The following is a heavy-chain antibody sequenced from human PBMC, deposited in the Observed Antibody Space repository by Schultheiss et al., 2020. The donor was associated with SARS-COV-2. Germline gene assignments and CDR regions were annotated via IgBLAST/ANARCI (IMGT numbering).Heavy chain of an antibody. Sequence: SQTLSLTCTVSGGSISSGDYYWSWIRQPPGKGLEWLGYIYYSGSTYYNPSLKSRVTISVDTSKNQFSLKLSSVTAADTAVYYCARGGVAYRSDWYISPYYGLDVWGQGTTVTVSS. J-gene: IGHJ6*02. V-gene: IGHV4-30-4*01. CDR1: GGSISSGDYY. D-gene: IGHD6-25*01. CDR2: IYYSGST. CDR3: ARGGVAYRSDWYISPYYGLDV.